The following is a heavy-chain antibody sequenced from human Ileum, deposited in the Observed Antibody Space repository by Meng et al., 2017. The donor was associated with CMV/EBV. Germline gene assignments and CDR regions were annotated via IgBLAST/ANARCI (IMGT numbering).Heavy chain of an antibody. CDR3: ARGWVLET. CDR2: MRPTTGNT. J-gene: IGHJ5*02. V-gene: IGHV1-8*01. CDR1: GYTFTSSD. Sequence: QVQLVQSGAEVKKPGASVNVSCKASGYTFTSSDFNWVRQATGQGLEWMGWMRPTTGNTGYAHKFKGRVTMTRNTSISTAYMELSSLRSEDTAVYYCARGWVLETWGQGTLVTVSS. D-gene: IGHD1-26*01.